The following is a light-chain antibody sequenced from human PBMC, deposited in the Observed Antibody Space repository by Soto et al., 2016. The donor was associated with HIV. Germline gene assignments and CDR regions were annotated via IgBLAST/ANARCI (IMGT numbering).Light chain of an antibody. CDR3: QQSSRTPRT. Sequence: DIQMTQSPSSLSLSIGDRVSITCRASQSISTYLHWYQQKPRRAPKLLIYDASSLQSGVPSRFSGRGSGTDFTLTISDLQHEDLATYYCQQSSRTPRTFGQGTKVEI. CDR1: QSISTY. CDR2: DAS. V-gene: IGKV1-39*01. J-gene: IGKJ1*01.